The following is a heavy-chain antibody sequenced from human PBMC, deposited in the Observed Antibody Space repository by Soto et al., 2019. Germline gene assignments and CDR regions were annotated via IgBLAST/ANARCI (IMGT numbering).Heavy chain of an antibody. CDR2: ISAYNGDT. CDR3: ARSIAAAVDFDY. J-gene: IGHJ4*02. CDR1: GYTFTSYG. V-gene: IGHV1-18*01. Sequence: ASVKVSCKASGYTFTSYGISWVRQAPGQGLEWMGWISAYNGDTNYAQKLQGRVTMTTDTSTSTAYMELRSLRSDDTAVYYCARSIAAAVDFDYWGQGTLVTVSS. D-gene: IGHD6-13*01.